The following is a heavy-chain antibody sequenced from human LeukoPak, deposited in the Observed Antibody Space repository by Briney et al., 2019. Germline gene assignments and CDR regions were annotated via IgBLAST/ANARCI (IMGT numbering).Heavy chain of an antibody. J-gene: IGHJ4*02. CDR1: GFTFSDYY. D-gene: IGHD3-10*01. CDR2: IISSSSYA. CDR3: ARVPRITMVRGVIMAYYFDY. Sequence: PRGSLRLSCAASGFTFSDYYMSWIRQAPGKGLEWVSYIISSSSYANYADSVKGRFTISRDNAKNSLYLQMNSLRAEDTAVYYCARVPRITMVRGVIMAYYFDYWGQGTLVTVSS. V-gene: IGHV3-11*05.